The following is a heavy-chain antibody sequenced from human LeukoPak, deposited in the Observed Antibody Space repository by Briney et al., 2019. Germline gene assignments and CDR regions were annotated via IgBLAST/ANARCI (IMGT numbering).Heavy chain of an antibody. D-gene: IGHD3-10*01. CDR3: ARDGELLPLDY. CDR2: INAGNGNT. Sequence: ASVKVSCKASGYTFTTYAMHWVRQAPGQRLEWMGWINAGNGNTKYSQKFQGRVTITKDTSASTAYMELSSLRSEDTAVYYCARDGELLPLDYWGQGTLVTVSS. CDR1: GYTFTTYA. V-gene: IGHV1-3*01. J-gene: IGHJ4*02.